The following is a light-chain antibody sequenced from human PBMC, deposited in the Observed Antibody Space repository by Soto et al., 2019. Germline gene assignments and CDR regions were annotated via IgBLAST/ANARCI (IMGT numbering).Light chain of an antibody. J-gene: IGKJ5*01. CDR1: QDISNY. Sequence: DIQMTQSPSSLSASVGDRVTITYQASQDISNYLNWYQQKPGKAPKLLIYDASNLETGVPSRFSGSGSGTDFTFTISSLQPEDIATYYCQQYDNLRIIFGQGTRLEIK. V-gene: IGKV1-33*01. CDR2: DAS. CDR3: QQYDNLRII.